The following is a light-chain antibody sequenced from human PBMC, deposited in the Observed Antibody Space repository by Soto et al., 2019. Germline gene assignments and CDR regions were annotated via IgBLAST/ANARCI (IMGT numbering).Light chain of an antibody. Sequence: EILLPQSPGTLSLSPGERATLSCRARQSVSSSYLAWYQQKPGQAPSLLIYGASSRATGIPDRFSGSGSGTDFTLTISRLEPEDFAVYYCQQYGSSPPITFGQGTRLEIK. V-gene: IGKV3-20*01. CDR2: GAS. CDR3: QQYGSSPPIT. J-gene: IGKJ5*01. CDR1: QSVSSSY.